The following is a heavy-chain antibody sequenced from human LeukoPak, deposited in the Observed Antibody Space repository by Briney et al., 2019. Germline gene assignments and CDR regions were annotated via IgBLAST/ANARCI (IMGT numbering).Heavy chain of an antibody. CDR1: GFTFDDYA. J-gene: IGHJ6*02. CDR3: AKDMIVEPRIRHSGSYYYYGMDV. Sequence: GGSLRLSCAASGFTFDDYAMHWVRQVPGKGLEWVCLIRGDGGSTYYADSVKGRFTLSRDNSKNSLYLQVNSLRTEDTALYYCAKDMIVEPRIRHSGSYYYYGMDVWGQGTTVTVSS. D-gene: IGHD1-26*01. V-gene: IGHV3-43*02. CDR2: IRGDGGST.